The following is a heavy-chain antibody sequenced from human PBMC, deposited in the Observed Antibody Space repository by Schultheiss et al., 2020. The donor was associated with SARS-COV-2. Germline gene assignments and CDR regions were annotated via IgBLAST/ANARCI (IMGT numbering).Heavy chain of an antibody. CDR2: MNPNSGNT. CDR1: GYTFTSYG. V-gene: IGHV1-8*02. J-gene: IGHJ6*02. Sequence: ASVKVSCKASGYTFTSYGISWVRQATGQGLEWMGWMNPNSGNTGYAQKFQGRVTMTRNTSISTAYMELSSLRSEDTAVYYCARGRLWFGTRYYGMDVWGQGTTVTVSS. D-gene: IGHD3-10*01. CDR3: ARGRLWFGTRYYGMDV.